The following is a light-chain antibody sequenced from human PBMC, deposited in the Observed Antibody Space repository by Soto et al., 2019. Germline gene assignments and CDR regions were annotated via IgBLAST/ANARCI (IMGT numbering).Light chain of an antibody. Sequence: QSVLTQSPSASASLGASVKITCTLSSGHSSNAIAWHQQQPEKGPRYLMRLNSDGSHSKGDGIPDRFSGSSSGAERYLTISRLQSEDEADYYCQTCGTDIVVFGGGTKLTVL. CDR1: SGHSSNA. CDR2: LNSDGSH. J-gene: IGLJ2*01. CDR3: QTCGTDIVV. V-gene: IGLV4-69*01.